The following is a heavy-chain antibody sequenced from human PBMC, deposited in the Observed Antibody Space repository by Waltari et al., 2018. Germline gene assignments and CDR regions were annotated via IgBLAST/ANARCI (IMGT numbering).Heavy chain of an antibody. Sequence: QPQLQESGPRLVKPSETLSLTCSVSGDSLMYNLYYWGWIRQPPGKGLEWIGSIYHRGSTYYNPSLKSRVTISVDTSKNQFSLKLSSVTAADTAVYYCARDRSDYSSSLDYWGQGTLVTVSS. V-gene: IGHV4-39*07. D-gene: IGHD6-6*01. CDR2: IYHRGST. CDR3: ARDRSDYSSSLDY. J-gene: IGHJ4*02. CDR1: GDSLMYNLYY.